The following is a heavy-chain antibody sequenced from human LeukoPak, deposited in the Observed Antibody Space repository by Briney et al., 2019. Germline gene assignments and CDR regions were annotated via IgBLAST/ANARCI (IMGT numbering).Heavy chain of an antibody. V-gene: IGHV3-30-3*01. Sequence: PGGSLRLSCAASGFTFSSYAMHWVRQAPGKGLEWVAVISYDGSNKYYADSVKGRFTISRDNSKNTLYLQMNSLRAEDTAVYYCARDGESNSGWYRGYFDYWGQGTLVTVSS. J-gene: IGHJ4*02. CDR3: ARDGESNSGWYRGYFDY. D-gene: IGHD6-19*01. CDR2: ISYDGSNK. CDR1: GFTFSSYA.